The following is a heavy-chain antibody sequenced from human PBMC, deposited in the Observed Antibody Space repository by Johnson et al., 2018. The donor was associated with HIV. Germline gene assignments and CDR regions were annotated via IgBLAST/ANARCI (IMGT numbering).Heavy chain of an antibody. CDR2: IKEDGSEK. J-gene: IGHJ3*02. V-gene: IGHV3-7*05. CDR3: ARTEYFGWDRSHAFDI. D-gene: IGHD3-9*01. Sequence: VQLVESGGGVVQPGRSLRLSCAASGFTFSNAWMNWVRQAPGKGLEWVANIKEDGSEKYYVDSVKGRFTISRDNAKNSLYLQMNTLRVGDTALYYCARTEYFGWDRSHAFDIWGQGTMVTVSS. CDR1: GFTFSNAW.